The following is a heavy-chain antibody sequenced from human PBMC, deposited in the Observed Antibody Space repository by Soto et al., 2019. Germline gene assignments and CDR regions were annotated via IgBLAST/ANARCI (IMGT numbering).Heavy chain of an antibody. J-gene: IGHJ4*02. CDR1: GGSISSGNYY. V-gene: IGHV4-39*01. CDR2: IYYSGTT. CDR3: AKSNAPAPQFDF. Sequence: QLQLQESGPGLVKPSETLSLTCTVSGGSISSGNYYWGWIRQPPGKGLEWIGTIYYSGTTYYSPTLNSRLSISVDTSKNQFSLRLSSVTAADTAVYFCAKSNAPAPQFDFWGQGILVTVSS. D-gene: IGHD2-2*01.